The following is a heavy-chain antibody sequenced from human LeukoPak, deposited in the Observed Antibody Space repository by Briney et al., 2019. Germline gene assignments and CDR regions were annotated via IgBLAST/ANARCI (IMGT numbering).Heavy chain of an antibody. CDR1: GFTFSSYA. Sequence: GRSLRLSCAASGFTFSSYAMHWVRQAPGKGLEWVAVISYDGSNKYYADSVKGRFTISRDNSKNTLYLQMNSLRAEDTAVYYCARDRLIAAADNYFDYWGQGTLVTVSS. J-gene: IGHJ4*02. CDR3: ARDRLIAAADNYFDY. CDR2: ISYDGSNK. D-gene: IGHD6-13*01. V-gene: IGHV3-30-3*01.